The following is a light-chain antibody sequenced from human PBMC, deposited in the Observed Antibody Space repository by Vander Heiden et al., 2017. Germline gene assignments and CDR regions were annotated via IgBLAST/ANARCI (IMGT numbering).Light chain of an antibody. CDR1: KLGDKY. CDR3: QAWDSSTVV. CDR2: QDT. V-gene: IGLV3-1*01. Sequence: SYELTPPPSVSVSPGQTASITCSGDKLGDKYACWYQQKPGQSPVVVIYQDTKRPSGIPERFSGSNSGNTATLTISGTQAMDEADYYCQAWDSSTVVFGGGTKLTVL. J-gene: IGLJ2*01.